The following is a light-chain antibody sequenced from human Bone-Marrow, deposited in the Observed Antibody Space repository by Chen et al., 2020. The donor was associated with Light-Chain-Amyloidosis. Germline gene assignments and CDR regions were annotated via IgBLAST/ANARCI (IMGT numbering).Light chain of an antibody. J-gene: IGKJ4*01. CDR1: QTISSNY. CDR2: GSS. Sequence: IVLKPSSGPLSLSPWKGANRSCRASQTISSNYLTWYQQKFGQAPRLLIYGSSSRATGIPDSVTGSGSGTDFTLTINRLEPEDFAMYYCQQYGTSPLTFGGGTKVEFK. V-gene: IGKV3-20*01. CDR3: QQYGTSPLT.